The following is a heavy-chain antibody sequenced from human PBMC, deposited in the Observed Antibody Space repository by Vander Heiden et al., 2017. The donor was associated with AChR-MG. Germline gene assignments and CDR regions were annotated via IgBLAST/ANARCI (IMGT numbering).Heavy chain of an antibody. CDR1: GFPFSSYA. V-gene: IGHV3-30-3*01. D-gene: IGHD2-15*01. J-gene: IGHJ3*02. CDR3: ARQDIVVVPTPFDI. Sequence: QVQLVESGGGVVQPGRSLRLSCAASGFPFSSYAMHWVRQAPGKGLEWVAVISHDGSNKYYADSVKGRFTISRDNSKNTLYLQMNSLRAEDTAVYYCARQDIVVVPTPFDIWGQGTMVTVSS. CDR2: ISHDGSNK.